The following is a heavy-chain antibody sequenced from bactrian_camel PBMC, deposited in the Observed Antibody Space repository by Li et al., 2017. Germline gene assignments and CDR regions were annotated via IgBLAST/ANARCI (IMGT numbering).Heavy chain of an antibody. Sequence: HVQLVESGGGLVQPGGSLRLSCAASGFTFSSFSMYWVRQPPGKGLEWVSSIVSGGGSTYYADSVKGQFTISRDNAKNTLNLQLNSLKTEDTAMYFCTRGTWTYFSWGQGTQVTVS. V-gene: IGHV3S1*01. J-gene: IGHJ6*01. D-gene: IGHD2*01. CDR3: TRGTWTYFS. CDR2: IVSGGGST. CDR1: GFTFSSFS.